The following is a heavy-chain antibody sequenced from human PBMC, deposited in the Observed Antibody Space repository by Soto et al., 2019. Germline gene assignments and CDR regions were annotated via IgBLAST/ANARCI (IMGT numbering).Heavy chain of an antibody. CDR1: GGSVSSGSYY. D-gene: IGHD3-10*01. J-gene: IGHJ6*02. V-gene: IGHV4-61*01. Sequence: SETLSLTCTVSGGSVSSGSYYWSWIRQPPGKGREGIGYIYYSGSTNYNPSLKSRVTISVDTSKNQFSLKLSSVTAADTAVYYCARRLYGSGTYYYYYGMDVWGQGTTVTVSS. CDR3: ARRLYGSGTYYYYYGMDV. CDR2: IYYSGST.